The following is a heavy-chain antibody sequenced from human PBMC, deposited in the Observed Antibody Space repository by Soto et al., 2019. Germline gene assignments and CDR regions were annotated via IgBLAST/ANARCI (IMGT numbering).Heavy chain of an antibody. CDR2: ISADNGNT. D-gene: IGHD1-1*01. CDR3: ARGRYGDY. Sequence: QVHLVQSGAEVKKPGASVKVSCKGSGYGFTTYCMTWVRQAPGQGLEWMTWISADNGNTKYAQKLQGRVSGTRDTSTSTAYMELRSLRCDETAVYYCARGRYGDYWGQGALVTVSS. V-gene: IGHV1-18*01. CDR1: GYGFTTYC. J-gene: IGHJ4*02.